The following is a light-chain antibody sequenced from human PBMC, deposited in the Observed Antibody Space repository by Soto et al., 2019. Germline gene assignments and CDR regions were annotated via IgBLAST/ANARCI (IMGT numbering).Light chain of an antibody. J-gene: IGKJ1*01. V-gene: IGKV3D-15*01. CDR1: HSVSNN. CDR3: PLYSLYPRT. CDR2: GAS. Sequence: EIVRTHSPSALAASSGERATLSCRASHSVSNNVAWFQQKPGQAPRLLIYGASTRAPGIPAKFSGRGSGTELTITSSSADPQDFATYSRPLYSLYPRTFGEGTNVDI.